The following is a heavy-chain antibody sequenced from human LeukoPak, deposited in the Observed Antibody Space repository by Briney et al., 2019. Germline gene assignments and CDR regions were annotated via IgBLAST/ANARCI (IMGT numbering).Heavy chain of an antibody. CDR2: ISGSGGST. V-gene: IGHV3-23*01. Sequence: GGTLRLSCAASGFTFSSYGMSWVRQAPGKGLEWVSAISGSGGSTYYADSVKGRFTISRDNSKNTLYLQMNSLRAEDTAVYYCAREEYSSSSPFDYWGQGTLVTVSS. J-gene: IGHJ4*02. CDR1: GFTFSSYG. D-gene: IGHD6-6*01. CDR3: AREEYSSSSPFDY.